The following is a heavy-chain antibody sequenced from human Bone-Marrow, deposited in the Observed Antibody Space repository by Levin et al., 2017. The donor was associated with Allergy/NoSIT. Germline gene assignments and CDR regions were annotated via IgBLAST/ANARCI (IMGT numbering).Heavy chain of an antibody. J-gene: IGHJ4*02. Sequence: GGSLRLSCAASGFTFSAYWMHWVRQVPGKGLLWVSRISSDGSSKTDAEPVKGRFTISRDNAKNTLYLQMNSLRVEDTAVYYCIRGEKGLGAGELFDYWGQGTLVTVSS. D-gene: IGHD3-16*01. CDR1: GFTFSAYW. CDR2: ISSDGSSK. V-gene: IGHV3-74*03. CDR3: IRGEKGLGAGELFDY.